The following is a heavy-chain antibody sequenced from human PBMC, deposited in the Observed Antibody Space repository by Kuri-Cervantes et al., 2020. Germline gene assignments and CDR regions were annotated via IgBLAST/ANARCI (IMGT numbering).Heavy chain of an antibody. Sequence: GESLKISCAASGFTFSSYSMNWVRQAPGKGLEWVSSISSSSSYIYYADSVKGRLTISRDNSKNTLYLQMNSLRAEDTAVYYCSKGPSDSHYWGFDPWGQGALVTVSS. J-gene: IGHJ5*02. CDR1: GFTFSSYS. D-gene: IGHD5-12*01. CDR2: ISSSSSYI. V-gene: IGHV3-21*04. CDR3: SKGPSDSHYWGFDP.